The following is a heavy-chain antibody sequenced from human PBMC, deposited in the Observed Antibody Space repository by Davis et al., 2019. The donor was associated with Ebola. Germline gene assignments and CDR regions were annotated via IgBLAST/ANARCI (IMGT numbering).Heavy chain of an antibody. D-gene: IGHD5-18*01. Sequence: AASVKVSCKASGYTFTSYYIHWVRQAPGQGLEWMGIINPSGGSTNYAQKFQGRVTITADKSTSTAYMELSSLRSEDTAVYYCASGEVQLWLQAYYYYGMDVWGQGTTVTVSS. V-gene: IGHV1-46*01. J-gene: IGHJ6*02. CDR2: INPSGGST. CDR1: GYTFTSYY. CDR3: ASGEVQLWLQAYYYYGMDV.